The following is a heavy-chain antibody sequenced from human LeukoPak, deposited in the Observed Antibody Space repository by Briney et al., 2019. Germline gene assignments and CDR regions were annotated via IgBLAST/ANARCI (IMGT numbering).Heavy chain of an antibody. CDR2: INTNTGNP. Sequence: ASVKVSCKASGYTFSSYPMNWVRQAPGQGLEWMGWINTNTGNPTYAQGFTGRFVFSLDTSVSTAYLQISSLKAEDTAVYYCARALRSGYSYGTKDFDYWGQGTLVTVSS. CDR3: ARALRSGYSYGTKDFDY. CDR1: GYTFSSYP. J-gene: IGHJ4*02. D-gene: IGHD5-18*01. V-gene: IGHV7-4-1*02.